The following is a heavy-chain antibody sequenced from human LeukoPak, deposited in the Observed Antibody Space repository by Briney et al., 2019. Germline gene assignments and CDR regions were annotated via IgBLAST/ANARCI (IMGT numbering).Heavy chain of an antibody. J-gene: IGHJ6*03. Sequence: ASVKVSCKASGYTFTSYYMHWVRQAPGQGLEWMGIINPSGGSTSYAQKFQGRVTMTRDMSTSTVYMELSSLRSEDTAVYYCARGDIVVVTEPYYYYMDVWGKGTTVTVSS. CDR1: GYTFTSYY. V-gene: IGHV1-46*01. D-gene: IGHD2-21*02. CDR2: INPSGGST. CDR3: ARGDIVVVTEPYYYYMDV.